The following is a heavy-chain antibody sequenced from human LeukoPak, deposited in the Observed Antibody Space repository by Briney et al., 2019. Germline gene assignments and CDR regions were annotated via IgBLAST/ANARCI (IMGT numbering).Heavy chain of an antibody. CDR3: AKVEGIAAAGDLDY. D-gene: IGHD6-13*01. CDR1: GFTFSSYG. J-gene: IGHJ4*02. V-gene: IGHV3-30*18. Sequence: GGSLRLSCAASGFTFSSYGMHWVRQAPGKGLEWVAVISYDGSNKYYADSVKGRFTISRDNSKNTLYLQMNSLRAEDTAVYYCAKVEGIAAAGDLDYWGQGTLVTVSS. CDR2: ISYDGSNK.